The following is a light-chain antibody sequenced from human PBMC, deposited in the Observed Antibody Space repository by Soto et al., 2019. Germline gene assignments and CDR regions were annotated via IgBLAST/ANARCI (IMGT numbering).Light chain of an antibody. V-gene: IGLV2-14*03. CDR3: SSYTSSSSYV. CDR1: SSDVGGYNY. CDR2: DVS. Sequence: QSVLTQPASVSGSPGQSSTISCTGTSSDVGGYNYVSWYQHHPGKAPKLMIYDVSDRPSGVSNRFSGSKSGNTASLTISGLQAEDEAEYYCSSYTSSSSYVFGTGTKVTVL. J-gene: IGLJ1*01.